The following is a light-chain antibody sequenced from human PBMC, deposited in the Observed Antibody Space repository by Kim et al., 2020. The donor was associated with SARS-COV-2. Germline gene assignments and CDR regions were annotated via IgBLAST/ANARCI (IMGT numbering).Light chain of an antibody. CDR1: HDFNSGY. CDR2: GTA. Sequence: PGERATHSCRASHDFNSGYLAWDQQKPGQAPRLLIYGTASRATGIPDRFSGSGSGTDVTLTISRLEPEDFAGYFCHQYGGSPGYTFDLGTKLEI. V-gene: IGKV3-20*01. J-gene: IGKJ2*01. CDR3: HQYGGSPGYT.